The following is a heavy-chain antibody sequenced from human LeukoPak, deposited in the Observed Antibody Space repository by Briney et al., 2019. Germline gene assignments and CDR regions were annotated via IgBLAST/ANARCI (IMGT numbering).Heavy chain of an antibody. D-gene: IGHD2-15*01. J-gene: IGHJ5*02. Sequence: SETLSLTCTVSGGSISSGSYYWSWIRQPAGKGLEWIGRIYTSGSTNYNPSLKSRVTISVHTSKNQFSLKLSSVTAADTAVYYCAIATGYCSGGSCYRWFDPWGQGTLVTVSS. CDR3: AIATGYCSGGSCYRWFDP. CDR1: GGSISSGSYY. V-gene: IGHV4-61*02. CDR2: IYTSGST.